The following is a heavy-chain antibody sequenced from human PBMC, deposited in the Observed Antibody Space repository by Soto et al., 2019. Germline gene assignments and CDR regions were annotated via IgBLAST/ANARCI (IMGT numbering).Heavy chain of an antibody. CDR2: ISYDGSNK. D-gene: IGHD3-22*01. V-gene: IGHV3-30*18. J-gene: IGHJ4*02. Sequence: GGSLRLSCAASGFTFSSYGMHWVRQAPGKGLEWVAVISYDGSNKYYADSVKGRFTISRDNSKNTLYLQMNSLRAEDTAVYYCAKGPKVYYYDSSGYYRDFDYWGQGTLVTVSS. CDR3: AKGPKVYYYDSSGYYRDFDY. CDR1: GFTFSSYG.